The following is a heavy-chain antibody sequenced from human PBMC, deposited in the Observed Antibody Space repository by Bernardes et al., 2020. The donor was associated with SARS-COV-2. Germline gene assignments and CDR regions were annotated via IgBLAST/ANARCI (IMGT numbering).Heavy chain of an antibody. CDR3: AREGLRDGSGYYYYFDY. CDR1: GFTFSSYA. V-gene: IGHV3-33*01. CDR2: IWTDGRDK. D-gene: IGHD3-22*01. J-gene: IGHJ4*02. Sequence: GGSLRLSCAASGFTFSSYAMHWVRQAPGKGLEWVAVIWTDGRDKYYANSVKGRFTISRDNAKNTLYLQMNSLRAEDTAVYYCAREGLRDGSGYYYYFDYWGQGTLVTGAS.